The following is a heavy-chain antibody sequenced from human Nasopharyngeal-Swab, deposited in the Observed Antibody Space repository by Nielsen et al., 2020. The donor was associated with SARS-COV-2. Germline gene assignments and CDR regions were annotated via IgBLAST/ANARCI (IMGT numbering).Heavy chain of an antibody. CDR1: GFTFSDNY. D-gene: IGHD2-15*01. Sequence: GESLKISCAASGFTFSDNYMTWIRRAPGKGLELVSYISGSGNSIYYTDSVKGRFTISRDNAKNSLYLQMSSLSAEDTAVYYCVRRAGYCSGGSNCYYFAAWGQGTLVTVSS. CDR3: VRRAGYCSGGSNCYYFAA. CDR2: ISGSGNSI. V-gene: IGHV3-11*01. J-gene: IGHJ4*02.